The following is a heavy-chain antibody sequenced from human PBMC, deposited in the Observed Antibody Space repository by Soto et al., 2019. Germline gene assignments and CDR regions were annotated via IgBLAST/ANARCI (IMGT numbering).Heavy chain of an antibody. Sequence: QVQLQESGPGLVKTSQTLSLTCTVSGASTGSGGYYWSWIRQHPGKGLEWIGYIYYTGSTYYSPSLKSRASISVDTSKNEVSLKLDSVTAADTAVYYCARADYGDRGLAFDSWGQGTLVTVSS. CDR1: GASTGSGGYY. D-gene: IGHD4-17*01. CDR2: IYYTGST. CDR3: ARADYGDRGLAFDS. V-gene: IGHV4-31*03. J-gene: IGHJ4*02.